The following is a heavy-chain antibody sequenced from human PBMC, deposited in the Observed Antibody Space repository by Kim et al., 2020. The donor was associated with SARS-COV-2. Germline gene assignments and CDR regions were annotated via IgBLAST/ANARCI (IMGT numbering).Heavy chain of an antibody. CDR2: IIPFFGTS. CDR1: GGIFNSYA. D-gene: IGHD2-2*01. CDR3: ARGYCATTSCFVSYEMDG. Sequence: SVKVSCKASGGIFNSYAVSWVRQAPGQGLEWMGGIIPFFGTSKYAQKFQGRVTFTADESTTTAYMELSSLRSDDTAVYYCARGYCATTSCFVSYEMDGWGQGATVTVSS. V-gene: IGHV1-69*13. J-gene: IGHJ6*02.